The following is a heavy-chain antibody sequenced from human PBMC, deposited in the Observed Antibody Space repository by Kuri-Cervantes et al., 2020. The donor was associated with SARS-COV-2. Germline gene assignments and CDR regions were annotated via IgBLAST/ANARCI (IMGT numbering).Heavy chain of an antibody. V-gene: IGHV3-74*01. CDR2: LTNDGSDA. CDR1: GFTFSSYC. Sequence: GGSLRLSCVASGFTFSSYCMHWVRQAPGKGLVWVSRLTNDGSDAIFADSVKGRFTISRDNAKNMLYLYMNSLRADDTAVYYCERDSMTTRDFDYWGQGTLVTVSS. J-gene: IGHJ4*02. D-gene: IGHD4-11*01. CDR3: ERDSMTTRDFDY.